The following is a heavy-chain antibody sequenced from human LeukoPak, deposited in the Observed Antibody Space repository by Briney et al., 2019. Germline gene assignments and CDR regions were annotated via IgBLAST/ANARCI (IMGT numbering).Heavy chain of an antibody. CDR1: GGSFSDYS. CDR3: VRSGYDYDWFDP. D-gene: IGHD5-12*01. V-gene: IGHV1-69*08. J-gene: IGHJ5*02. CDR2: IIAILDTA. Sequence: SVKVSCKASGGSFSDYSISWVRQAPGQGLEWMGRIIAILDTAHYAQKFQGRFTITADKSTTTVYVELSSLRSDDTAVYYCVRSGYDYDWFDPWGQGTLVTVSS.